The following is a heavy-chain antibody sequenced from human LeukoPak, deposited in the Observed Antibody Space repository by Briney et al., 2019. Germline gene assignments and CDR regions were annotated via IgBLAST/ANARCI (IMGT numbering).Heavy chain of an antibody. D-gene: IGHD3-22*01. CDR2: IYYSGST. J-gene: IGHJ4*02. Sequence: SETLSLTCTVSGGSISSSSTYWGWIRQPPGKGLEWIGRIYYSGSTYYSPSPKSRVTISVDTSKNQFSLKLSSVTAADTAVYYCASQYDSSGYYYFDYWGQGTPVTVSS. CDR1: GGSISSSSTY. CDR3: ASQYDSSGYYYFDY. V-gene: IGHV4-39*01.